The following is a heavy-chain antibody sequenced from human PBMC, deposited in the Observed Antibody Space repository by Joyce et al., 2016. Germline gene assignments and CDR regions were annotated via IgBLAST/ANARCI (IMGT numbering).Heavy chain of an antibody. CDR2: TSTSNGDK. D-gene: IGHD4-17*01. CDR3: ARDVGGSSVTTDY. J-gene: IGHJ4*02. Sequence: HLVQSGADMEKPGASVRVSCKAYGYTFVNHGISWLRQAPGQGLEWMAWTSTSNGDKIYSQKFRDRVSMTTDASTSTAYMELRSLRSDDTAVYYCARDVGGSSVTTDYWGQGTLVTVSS. V-gene: IGHV1-18*04. CDR1: GYTFVNHG.